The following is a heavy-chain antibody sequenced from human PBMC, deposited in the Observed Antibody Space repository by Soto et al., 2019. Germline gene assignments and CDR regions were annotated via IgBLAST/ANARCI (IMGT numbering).Heavy chain of an antibody. CDR2: AYYSGGT. Sequence: SETLSLTCTVSGGSISGYYWGWIRQPPGKGLEWIGHAYYSGGTNYNPSLNSRATISLDMSKNQFSLRLTSVTAADTAVYYCVRDYFLTYFDSWGQGRLVTVSS. D-gene: IGHD3-10*01. CDR3: VRDYFLTYFDS. J-gene: IGHJ4*02. CDR1: GGSISGYY. V-gene: IGHV4-59*01.